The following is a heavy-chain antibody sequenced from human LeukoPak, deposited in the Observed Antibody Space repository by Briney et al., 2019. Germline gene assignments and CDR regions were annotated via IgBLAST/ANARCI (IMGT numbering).Heavy chain of an antibody. CDR3: ARDSDYGGNGLGFDY. V-gene: IGHV3-21*01. CDR1: GYTFSSYS. CDR2: ISSSSSYI. J-gene: IGHJ4*02. D-gene: IGHD4-23*01. Sequence: GGSLRLSCAASGYTFSSYSMNWVRQAPGKGLEWVSSISSSSSYIYYADSVKGRFTISRDNAKNSLYLQMNSLRAEDTAVYYCARDSDYGGNGLGFDYWGQGTLVTVSS.